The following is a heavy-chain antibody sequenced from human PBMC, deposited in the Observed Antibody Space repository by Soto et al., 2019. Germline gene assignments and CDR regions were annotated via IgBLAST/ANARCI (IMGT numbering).Heavy chain of an antibody. CDR2: ISAYNGNT. V-gene: IGHV1-18*04. Sequence: ASVKVSCKASGYTFTGYYMHWVRQAPGQGLEWMGWISAYNGNTNYAQKLQGRVTMTTDTSTSTAYMELRSLRSDDTAVYYCARDSVRDYGDYVRYFQHWGQGTLVTVSS. CDR3: ARDSVRDYGDYVRYFQH. D-gene: IGHD4-17*01. CDR1: GYTFTGYY. J-gene: IGHJ1*01.